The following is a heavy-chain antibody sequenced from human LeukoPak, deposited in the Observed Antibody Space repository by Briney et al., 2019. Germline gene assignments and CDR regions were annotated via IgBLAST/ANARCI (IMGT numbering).Heavy chain of an antibody. V-gene: IGHV2-5*01. CDR3: AHRLSSWDRTYNWFAP. J-gene: IGHJ5*02. CDR1: GFSLNTAGAG. Sequence: SGPTLVNPTQTLTLTFTFSGFSLNTAGAGVGWIRQPPGKALEWLSLIHWNDDKLYRPSLKNRLTIAKDTSRNQVFLTLTDVDPVDTGTYYCAHRLSSWDRTYNWFAPWGQGTLVTVSS. D-gene: IGHD2/OR15-2a*01. CDR2: IHWNDDK.